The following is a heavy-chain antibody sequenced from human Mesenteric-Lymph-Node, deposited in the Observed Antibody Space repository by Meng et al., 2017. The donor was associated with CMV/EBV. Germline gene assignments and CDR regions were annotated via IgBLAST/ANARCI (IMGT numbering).Heavy chain of an antibody. D-gene: IGHD2-2*01. CDR3: ARVPYTSTSYGLDV. CDR2: ISGYNGKT. CDR1: GYTFSNYG. V-gene: IGHV1-18*01. J-gene: IGHJ6*02. Sequence: ASVKVSCKASGYTFSNYGMSWVRQAPGQGLEWMGWISGYNGKTNYAQNLQGRVTMTTDTSTNTAYMELRSLKSDDTAVYYCARVPYTSTSYGLDVWGQGTTVTVSS.